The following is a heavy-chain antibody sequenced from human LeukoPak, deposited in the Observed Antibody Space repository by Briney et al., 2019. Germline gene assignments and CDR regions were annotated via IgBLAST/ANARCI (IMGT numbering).Heavy chain of an antibody. J-gene: IGHJ5*02. CDR2: ISSSSYI. CDR3: ARDFREPYYYGAGKNNWFDP. Sequence: GGSLRLSCAASGFTFSSYSMNWVRQAPGKGLEWVSSISSSSYIYYADSVKGRFTISRDNAKNSLYLQMNSLRAEDTAVYYCARDFREPYYYGAGKNNWFDPWGQGTLVTVSS. D-gene: IGHD3-10*01. CDR1: GFTFSSYS. V-gene: IGHV3-21*01.